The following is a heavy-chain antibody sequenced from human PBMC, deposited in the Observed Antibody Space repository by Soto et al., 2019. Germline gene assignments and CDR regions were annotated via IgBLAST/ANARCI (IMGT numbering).Heavy chain of an antibody. V-gene: IGHV3-7*01. CDR1: GFTFSSYW. Sequence: EVQLVESGGGLVQPGGSLRLSCAASGFTFSSYWMSWVRQAPVKGLEWVGNIKQDGSEKNNVDFVKGRFTISRDNAEXXXXXXXXXXXXXXXXXXXXXXXXXXXXXXDVWGQGTTVVVSS. CDR2: IKQDGSEK. CDR3: XXXXXXXXXXDV. J-gene: IGHJ6*02.